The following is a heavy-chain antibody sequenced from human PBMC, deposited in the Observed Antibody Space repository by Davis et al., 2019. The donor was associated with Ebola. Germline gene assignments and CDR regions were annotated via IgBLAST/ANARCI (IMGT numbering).Heavy chain of an antibody. CDR1: GFTVSSNY. CDR2: IYSAGST. V-gene: IGHV3-66*01. D-gene: IGHD1-26*01. Sequence: GGSLRLSCAASGFTVSSNYMSWVRQAPGKGLEWVSVIYSAGSTYYADSVRGRFTISRDNSKNTLYLQMNSLRAEDTAVYYCAKDGSYYDFDYWGQGTLVTVSS. CDR3: AKDGSYYDFDY. J-gene: IGHJ4*02.